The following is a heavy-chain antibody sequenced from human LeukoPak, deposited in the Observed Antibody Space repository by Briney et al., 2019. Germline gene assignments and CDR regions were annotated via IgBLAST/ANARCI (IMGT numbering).Heavy chain of an antibody. J-gene: IGHJ2*01. V-gene: IGHV4-59*01. D-gene: IGHD3-22*01. CDR1: GGSISSYY. Sequence: SETLSLTCTVSGGSISSYYWSWIRQPPGKGLEWIGYIYYSGSTDYSPSLRSRVTISVDTSKNQFSLRLSSVTAADTAVYYCARTYYYESSGYYYEYWYFDLWGRGTLVTVSS. CDR3: ARTYYYESSGYYYEYWYFDL. CDR2: IYYSGST.